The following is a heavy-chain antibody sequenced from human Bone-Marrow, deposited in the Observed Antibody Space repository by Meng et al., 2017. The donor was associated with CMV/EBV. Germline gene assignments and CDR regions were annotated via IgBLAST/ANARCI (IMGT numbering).Heavy chain of an antibody. Sequence: GGSLRLSCAASGFTFSSYEMNWVRQAPGKGLEWVSYISSSGSTIYYADSVKGRFTISRDNAKNSLYLQMNSLRAEDTAVYYCARGGLRFPSPYYYGRDVWGQGATVNVTS. D-gene: IGHD5-12*01. CDR2: ISSSGSTI. V-gene: IGHV3-48*03. CDR1: GFTFSSYE. J-gene: IGHJ6*02. CDR3: ARGGLRFPSPYYYGRDV.